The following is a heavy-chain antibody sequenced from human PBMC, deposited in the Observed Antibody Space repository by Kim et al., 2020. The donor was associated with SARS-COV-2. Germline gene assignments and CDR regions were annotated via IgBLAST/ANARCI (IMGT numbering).Heavy chain of an antibody. CDR3: ARAIGSQYDSSGYTGY. D-gene: IGHD3-22*01. J-gene: IGHJ4*02. CDR2: IYYSGST. Sequence: SETLSLTCTVSGGSISSSSYYWGWIRQPPGKGLEWIGSIYYSGSTYYNPSLKSRVTISVDTSKNQFSLKLSSVTAADTAVYYCARAIGSQYDSSGYTGYWGQGTLVTVSS. CDR1: GGSISSSSYY. V-gene: IGHV4-39*01.